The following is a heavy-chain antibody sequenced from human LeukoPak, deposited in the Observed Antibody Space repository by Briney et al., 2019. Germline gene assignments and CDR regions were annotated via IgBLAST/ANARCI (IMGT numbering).Heavy chain of an antibody. D-gene: IGHD3-22*01. Sequence: ASVKVSCKASGGTFSSYAISWVRQAPGQGLEWMGRIIPILGIANYAQKFQGRVTITADKSTSTAYMELSSLRSEDTAVYYCARGRVAQAIYYYDSSGYLNWGQGTLVTVSS. V-gene: IGHV1-69*04. CDR2: IIPILGIA. J-gene: IGHJ4*02. CDR1: GGTFSSYA. CDR3: ARGRVAQAIYYYDSSGYLN.